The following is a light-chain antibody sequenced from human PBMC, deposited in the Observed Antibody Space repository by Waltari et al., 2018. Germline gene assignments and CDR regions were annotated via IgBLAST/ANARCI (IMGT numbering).Light chain of an antibody. CDR2: WGF. Sequence: DIVMTQSPDSLAVSLGERATINCKSSQSVLLSSNNKNYLAWYQQKPGQPPKLLIYWGFTRESGVPDRFSGSGSGTDFTLTISSLQAEDVAVYYCQQYYSTLITFGQGTRLEIK. J-gene: IGKJ5*01. V-gene: IGKV4-1*01. CDR3: QQYYSTLIT. CDR1: QSVLLSSNNKNY.